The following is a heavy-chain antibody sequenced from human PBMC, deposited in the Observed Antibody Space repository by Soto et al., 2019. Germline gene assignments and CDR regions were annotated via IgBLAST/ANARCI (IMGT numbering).Heavy chain of an antibody. Sequence: QVQLVQSGAEVKKPGASVKVSCKASGYTFTSYAMHWVRQAPGQRLEWMGWINAGNGNTKYSQKFQGRVTITRDTSASPAYMELSSLRSEVTAVYYCAMGADILTGYASLDYWGQGTLVTVSS. CDR3: AMGADILTGYASLDY. J-gene: IGHJ4*02. D-gene: IGHD3-9*01. CDR2: INAGNGNT. CDR1: GYTFTSYA. V-gene: IGHV1-3*01.